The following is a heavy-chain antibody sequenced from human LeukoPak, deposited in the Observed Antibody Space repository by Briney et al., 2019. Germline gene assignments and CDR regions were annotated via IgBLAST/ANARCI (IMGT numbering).Heavy chain of an antibody. D-gene: IGHD2-2*01. CDR2: IYYSGST. CDR1: GGSISSYY. CDR3: ARHLGVVPAAPEYFQH. Sequence: PSETLSLTCTVSGGSISSYYWSWIRQPPGKGLEWIGYIYYSGSTNYNPSLKSRVTISVDTSKNQFSLKLSSVTAADTAVYYCARHLGVVPAAPEYFQHWGQGTLVTVSS. J-gene: IGHJ1*01. V-gene: IGHV4-59*08.